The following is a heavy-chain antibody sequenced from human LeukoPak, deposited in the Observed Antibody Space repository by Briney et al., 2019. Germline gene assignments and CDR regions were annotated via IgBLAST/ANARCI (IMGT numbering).Heavy chain of an antibody. V-gene: IGHV3-21*01. CDR2: ISSSSSYI. J-gene: IGHJ4*02. Sequence: GGSLRLSCAASGFTFSSYSMNWVRQAPGKGLEWVSSISSSSSYIYYADSVKGRFTISRDNAKNSLYLQMNSLRAEDTAVYYCARDLGGATRGVDYWGQGTLVTVSS. D-gene: IGHD1-26*01. CDR1: GFTFSSYS. CDR3: ARDLGGATRGVDY.